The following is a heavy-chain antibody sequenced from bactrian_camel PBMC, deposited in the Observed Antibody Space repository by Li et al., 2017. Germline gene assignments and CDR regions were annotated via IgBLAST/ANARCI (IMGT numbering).Heavy chain of an antibody. D-gene: IGHD2*01. CDR3: AGEWWDW. CDR2: ISKTGAT. J-gene: IGHJ4*01. CDR1: GFTFRDYG. V-gene: IGHV3S40*01. Sequence: VQLVESGGALVQPGGSLRLSCAASGFTFRDYGMNWVRQAPGKGLEWVSGISKTGATYYADSVKGRFTVSRDNAKNTLYLQMNSLKPEDTAHYYCAGEWWDWWGQGTQVTVS.